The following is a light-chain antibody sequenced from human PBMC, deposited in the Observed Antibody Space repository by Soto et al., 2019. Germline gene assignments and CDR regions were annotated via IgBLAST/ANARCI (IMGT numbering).Light chain of an antibody. CDR3: AAWDDSLNGAV. V-gene: IGLV1-44*01. CDR1: TSNIGSNT. CDR2: SNN. J-gene: IGLJ7*01. Sequence: QAVVTQPPSASGTPGQRVTISCSGSTSNIGSNTVNWYQQLPGTAPKLLIYSNNQRPSGVPERFSGSKSGTSASLAISGLQSEDEADYFCAAWDDSLNGAVFGGGTPLTVL.